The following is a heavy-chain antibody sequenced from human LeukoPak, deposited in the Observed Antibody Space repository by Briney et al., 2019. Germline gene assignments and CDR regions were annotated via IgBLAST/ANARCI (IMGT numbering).Heavy chain of an antibody. D-gene: IGHD5-18*01. CDR3: AKDGSQAGRGYSYGPAT. V-gene: IGHV3-43*01. CDR1: GFTFDDYT. CDR2: SNWDGGST. J-gene: IGHJ4*02. Sequence: GGSLRLSCAASGFTFDDYTMHWVRQAPGKGLEWVSLSNWDGGSTYYADSVKGRFTISRNNSKNSLYMQINSLGTEDTALYYCAKDGSQAGRGYSYGPATWGQGTLVTVSS.